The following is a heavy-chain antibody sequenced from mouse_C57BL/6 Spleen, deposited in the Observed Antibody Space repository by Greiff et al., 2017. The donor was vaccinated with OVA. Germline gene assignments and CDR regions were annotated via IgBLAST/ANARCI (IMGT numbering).Heavy chain of an antibody. CDR1: GFTFSSYG. V-gene: IGHV5-6*02. D-gene: IGHD4-1*01. J-gene: IGHJ4*01. CDR2: ISSGGSYT. Sequence: EVKLVESGGDLVKPGGSLKLSCAASGFTFSSYGMSWVRQTPDKRLAWVATISSGGSYTYYPDSVKGRFTISRDNAKNTLYLQMSSLKSEDTAMYYCARRTGTDYYAMDYWGQGTSVTVSS. CDR3: ARRTGTDYYAMDY.